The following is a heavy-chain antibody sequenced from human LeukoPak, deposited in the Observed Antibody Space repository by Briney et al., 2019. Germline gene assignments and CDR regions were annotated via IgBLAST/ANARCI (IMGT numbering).Heavy chain of an antibody. D-gene: IGHD2-21*02. V-gene: IGHV5-51*01. CDR2: IYPGDSDT. J-gene: IGHJ4*02. CDR3: ARRAYCGGDCYFDY. Sequence: GESVKISCKGTGYSFTSYWIGWVRQMPGKGLEWMGIIYPGDSDTRYGPSFQGQVTISADKSISTAYLQWSSLKASDTAMYYCARRAYCGGDCYFDYWGQGALVSVSS. CDR1: GYSFTSYW.